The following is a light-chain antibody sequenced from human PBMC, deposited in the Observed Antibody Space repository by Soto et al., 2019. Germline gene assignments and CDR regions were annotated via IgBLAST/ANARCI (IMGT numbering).Light chain of an antibody. CDR2: GAS. CDR1: QSVSSNY. Sequence: EIVLTQSPGTLSLSPGERATLSCRTSQSVSSNYLAWYQQKPGQAPRLLIYGASSGATGIPDRFSGSGSGTDFTLTISRLEPEDFAVYYCQQYGSSGRTFGQGTKVDI. CDR3: QQYGSSGRT. V-gene: IGKV3-20*01. J-gene: IGKJ1*01.